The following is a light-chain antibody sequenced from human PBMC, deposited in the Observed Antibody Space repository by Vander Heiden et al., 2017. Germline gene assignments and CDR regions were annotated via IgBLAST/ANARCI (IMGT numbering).Light chain of an antibody. CDR3: MQAQQTPLT. J-gene: IGKJ4*01. CDR2: LGS. CDR1: QSLLHSNGYNY. Sequence: DIVMTQSQLSLPVTPGEPASISCRSSQSLLHSNGYNYLDWYLQKPGQSPQLLIYLGSNRASGVPDRFSGSGTGTDFTLKISRVEAEDVGVYYCMQAQQTPLTFGGGTKVEIK. V-gene: IGKV2-28*01.